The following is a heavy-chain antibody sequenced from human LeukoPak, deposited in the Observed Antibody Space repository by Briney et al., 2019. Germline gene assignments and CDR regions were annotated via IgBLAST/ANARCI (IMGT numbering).Heavy chain of an antibody. CDR2: ISSGSHHI. Sequence: PGGSLRLSCAASGFAFSTYGMTWVRQAPGKGLEWVSSISSGSHHIYYADSVKGRFTISRDNAKNSLYLQVNSLRAEDTAVYYCARIRVSGPWYFDLWGHGTLVTVSS. D-gene: IGHD1-26*01. CDR3: ARIRVSGPWYFDL. J-gene: IGHJ2*01. V-gene: IGHV3-21*01. CDR1: GFAFSTYG.